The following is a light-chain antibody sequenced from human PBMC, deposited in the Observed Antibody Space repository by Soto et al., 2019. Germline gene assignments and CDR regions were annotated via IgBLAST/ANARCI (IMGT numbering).Light chain of an antibody. CDR2: GAS. J-gene: IGKJ5*01. CDR3: QQHGTSPIT. V-gene: IGKV3-20*01. Sequence: ERVMTQSPATLSVSPGERVTLSCRASQSVSSNLAWYQQKPGQTPRLLVYGASSRATGIPDRFSGSGSGTDFTLTISRLEPEDFAVYYCQQHGTSPITFGQGTRLEI. CDR1: QSVSSN.